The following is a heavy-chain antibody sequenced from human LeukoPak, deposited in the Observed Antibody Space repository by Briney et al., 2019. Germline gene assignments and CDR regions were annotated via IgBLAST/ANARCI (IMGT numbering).Heavy chain of an antibody. CDR3: ARGGIAVAVVDY. CDR1: GGSISSYY. Sequence: SETLSLTCTVSGGSISSYYWSWIRRPPGKGLEWIGYIYYSGSTNYNPSLKSRVTISVDTSKNQFSLKLSSVTAADTAVYYCARGGIAVAVVDYWGQGTLVTVSS. J-gene: IGHJ4*02. D-gene: IGHD6-19*01. V-gene: IGHV4-59*01. CDR2: IYYSGST.